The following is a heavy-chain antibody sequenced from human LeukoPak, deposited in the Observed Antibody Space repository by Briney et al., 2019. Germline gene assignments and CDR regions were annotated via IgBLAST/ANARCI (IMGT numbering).Heavy chain of an antibody. D-gene: IGHD2-2*01. Sequence: SVKVSCKASGGTFSSYAISWVRQAPGQGLEWMGRIIPILGIANYAQKFQGRVTITADKSTSTAYMELSSLRSEDTAVYYCAREKICSSTSCSEHFDYWGQGTLVTVSS. V-gene: IGHV1-69*04. CDR2: IIPILGIA. J-gene: IGHJ4*02. CDR1: GGTFSSYA. CDR3: AREKICSSTSCSEHFDY.